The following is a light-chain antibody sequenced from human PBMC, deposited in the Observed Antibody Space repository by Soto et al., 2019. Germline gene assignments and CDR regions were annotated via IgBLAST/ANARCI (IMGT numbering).Light chain of an antibody. V-gene: IGKV1-39*01. CDR3: QQSYSTPLT. CDR1: QSINFY. J-gene: IGKJ4*01. CDR2: AAS. Sequence: DIQMTQSPSSLSSSVGDRGTITCWANQSINFYLNWYQQKPGKAPKLLIFAASSLQSGVPSRFSGSGLLTDFTLSITSLQPEDFATYYCQQSYSTPLTFGGGTKVDIK.